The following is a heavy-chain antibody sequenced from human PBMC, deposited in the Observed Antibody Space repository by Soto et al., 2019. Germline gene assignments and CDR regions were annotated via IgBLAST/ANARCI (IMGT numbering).Heavy chain of an antibody. D-gene: IGHD1-26*01. CDR2: IYYSGSN. CDR3: ARAGLGDGSDY. J-gene: IGHJ4*02. Sequence: QVQLQESGPGLVKPSETLSLTCTVSGGSVSSGSYYWSWIRQPPGKGLEWIGYIYYSGSNKYNPSLRSRVTISVDTSKNQFSLKLSSVTAADTAVYYCARAGLGDGSDYWGQGTLVTVSS. CDR1: GGSVSSGSYY. V-gene: IGHV4-61*01.